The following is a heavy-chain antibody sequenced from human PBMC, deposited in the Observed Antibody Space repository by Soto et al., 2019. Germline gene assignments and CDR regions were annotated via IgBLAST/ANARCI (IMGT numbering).Heavy chain of an antibody. D-gene: IGHD4-17*01. Sequence: QVQLVQSGAEVKKPGSSVKVSCKASGGTFSSYAISWVRQAPGQGLEWMGGIIPIFGTANYAQKFQGRVTITANESTSTAYMERSSLSSEDTAVYYCARKYCGGSFDGLALWGQGSTVTVSS. J-gene: IGHJ6*02. CDR1: GGTFSSYA. CDR3: ARKYCGGSFDGLAL. V-gene: IGHV1-69*12. CDR2: IIPIFGTA.